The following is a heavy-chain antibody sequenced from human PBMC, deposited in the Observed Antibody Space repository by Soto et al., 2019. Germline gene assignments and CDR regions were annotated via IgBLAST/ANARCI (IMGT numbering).Heavy chain of an antibody. D-gene: IGHD2-21*02. V-gene: IGHV3-7*01. CDR2: XXXXXXXX. Sequence: PGGSLRLSCAASGFTFSSYWMSWVRQAPGKGLEWVANXXXXXXXXXXXXXXXXXXXXXXDNAKNSLYLQMNSLRAEDTAVYYCARSAVEAYCGGDCYSHAFDIWGQGTMVTVSS. CDR1: GFTFSSYW. CDR3: ARSAVEAYCGGDCYSHAFDI. J-gene: IGHJ3*02.